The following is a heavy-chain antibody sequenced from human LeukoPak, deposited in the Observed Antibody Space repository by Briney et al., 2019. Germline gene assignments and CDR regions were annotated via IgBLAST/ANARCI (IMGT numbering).Heavy chain of an antibody. CDR1: GFTFSSYG. V-gene: IGHV3-30*18. CDR2: ISYDGSNK. Sequence: GGSLRLSCAASGFTFSSYGMHWVRQAPGKGLEWVAVISYDGSNKYYADSVKGRLTISRDNSKNTLYLQMNSLRAEDTAVYYCAKGPEYAGRFYYGMDVWGQGTTVTVSS. J-gene: IGHJ6*02. CDR3: AKGPEYAGRFYYGMDV. D-gene: IGHD2-8*01.